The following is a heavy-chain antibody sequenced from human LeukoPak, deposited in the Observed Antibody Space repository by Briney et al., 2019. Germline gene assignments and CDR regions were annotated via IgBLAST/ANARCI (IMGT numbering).Heavy chain of an antibody. J-gene: IGHJ4*02. CDR3: ARGLWFGELWFDY. CDR2: TYYRSKWYN. Sequence: SQTLSLTCAISGDSVSSNSAAWNWIRQSPSRGLEWLGRTYYRSKWYNDYAVSVKSRITINPDTSKNQFSLKLSSVTAADTAVYYCARGLWFGELWFDYWGQGTLVTVSS. D-gene: IGHD3-10*01. CDR1: GDSVSSNSAA. V-gene: IGHV6-1*01.